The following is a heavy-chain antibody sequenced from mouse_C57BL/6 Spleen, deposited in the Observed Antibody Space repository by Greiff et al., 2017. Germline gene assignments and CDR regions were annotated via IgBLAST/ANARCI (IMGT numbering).Heavy chain of an antibody. J-gene: IGHJ4*01. CDR1: GFSLTSYG. CDR3: ARKRGIYYGNYDAMNY. D-gene: IGHD2-1*01. CDR2: IWSGGST. V-gene: IGHV2-2*01. Sequence: QVQLQQSGPGLVQPSQSLSITCTVSGFSLTSYGVHWVRQSPGKGLEWLGVIWSGGSTDYNAAFISRLSISKDNSKSQVFFKMNSLQADDTAIYYCARKRGIYYGNYDAMNYWGQGASVTVSS.